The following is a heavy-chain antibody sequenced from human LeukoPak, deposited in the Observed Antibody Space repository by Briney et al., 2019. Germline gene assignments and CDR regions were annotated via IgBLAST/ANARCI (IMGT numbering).Heavy chain of an antibody. CDR2: IYNSGST. CDR3: VRGGGSSNWVVN. CDR1: GGSISSSF. V-gene: IGHV4-59*01. Sequence: SETLSLTCTVSGGSISSSFWSWIREPPGKGLEWIGYIYNSGSTNYNPSLTSRVTISVDTSKNQCSLKLNSVTAADTAVYYCVRGGGSSNWVVNWGQGTLVTVSS. D-gene: IGHD6-13*01. J-gene: IGHJ4*02.